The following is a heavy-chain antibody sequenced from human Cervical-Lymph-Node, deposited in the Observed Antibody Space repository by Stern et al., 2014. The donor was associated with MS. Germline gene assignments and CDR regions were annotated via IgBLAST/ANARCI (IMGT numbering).Heavy chain of an antibody. Sequence: EVQLVASGGGFVQPGRSLRLSCAASGFTFDDYAIHWVRQAPRTGLEWASIIGWNSDIIGYADSMKGRFTISRDNAKNSLYLQMNSLRAEDTALYYCARDEGGRPYYYGMDVWGQGTTVTVSS. D-gene: IGHD3-16*01. CDR3: ARDEGGRPYYYGMDV. J-gene: IGHJ6*02. CDR2: IGWNSDII. CDR1: GFTFDDYA. V-gene: IGHV3-9*01.